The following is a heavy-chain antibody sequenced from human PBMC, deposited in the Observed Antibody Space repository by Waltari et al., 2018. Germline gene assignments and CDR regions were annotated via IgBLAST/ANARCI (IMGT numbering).Heavy chain of an antibody. CDR1: GGSISSYY. D-gene: IGHD1-1*01. CDR3: ARDRRPWNPYFDY. CDR2: IYYSGGT. Sequence: QVQLQESGPGLVKPSETLSLTCTVSGGSISSYYWSWIRQPPGKGLEWIGYIYYSGGTNYNPSLKSRVTISVDTSKNQFSLKLSSVTAADTAVYYCARDRRPWNPYFDYWGQGTLVTVSS. V-gene: IGHV4-59*01. J-gene: IGHJ4*02.